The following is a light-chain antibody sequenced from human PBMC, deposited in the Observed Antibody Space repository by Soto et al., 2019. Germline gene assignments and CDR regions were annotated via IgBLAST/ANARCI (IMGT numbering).Light chain of an antibody. Sequence: QSVLTQPASVSGSPGQSITISCTGTSSDVGGYNYVSWYQQHPGKAPKLMIYEVSNRPSGVSNRFSGSKSGNTASLTTSGLHDEDEADYYCSSYTSSSTWVFGGGTKLTVL. CDR1: SSDVGGYNY. CDR3: SSYTSSSTWV. CDR2: EVS. V-gene: IGLV2-14*01. J-gene: IGLJ3*02.